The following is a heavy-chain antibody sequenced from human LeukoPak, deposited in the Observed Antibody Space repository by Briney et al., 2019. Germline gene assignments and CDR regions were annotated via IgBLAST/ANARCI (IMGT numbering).Heavy chain of an antibody. CDR3: ASSSDIVVVPAAILPYYGMDV. CDR2: INPNSGGT. J-gene: IGHJ6*02. D-gene: IGHD2-2*01. V-gene: IGHV1-2*02. CDR1: GYTFTGYY. Sequence: ASVKVSCKASGYTFTGYYMHWVRQAPGQGLEWMGWINPNSGGTNYAQKFQGRVTMTRDTSISTACMELSRLRSDDTAVYYCASSSDIVVVPAAILPYYGMDVWGQGTTVTVSS.